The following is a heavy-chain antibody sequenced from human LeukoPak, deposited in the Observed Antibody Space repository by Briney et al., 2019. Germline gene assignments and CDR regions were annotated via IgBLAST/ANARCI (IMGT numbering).Heavy chain of an antibody. CDR1: GYTFTGYY. J-gene: IGHJ4*02. CDR2: INPTIGGT. V-gene: IGHV1-2*02. D-gene: IGHD3-3*01. Sequence: ASVNVSCKASGYTFTGYYMHWVRLAPGQGLEWMGWINPTIGGTNVAQKFQGRVTMTKDTPISTAYMELSRLRSDDTAVYYCARAPGSNPIYYFDYWGQGTLVTVSS. CDR3: ARAPGSNPIYYFDY.